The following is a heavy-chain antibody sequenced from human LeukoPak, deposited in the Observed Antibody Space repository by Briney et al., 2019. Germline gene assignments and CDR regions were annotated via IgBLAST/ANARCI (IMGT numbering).Heavy chain of an antibody. D-gene: IGHD6-13*01. Sequence: GGSLRLSCKGSGYSFTSYWIGWVRQMPGKGLEWMGIIYPGDFDTRYSPSFQGQVTISADKSISTAYLQWSSLKASDTAMYYCASTSSSWYEHKYYFDYWGQGTLVTVSS. V-gene: IGHV5-51*01. CDR3: ASTSSSWYEHKYYFDY. J-gene: IGHJ4*02. CDR1: GYSFTSYW. CDR2: IYPGDFDT.